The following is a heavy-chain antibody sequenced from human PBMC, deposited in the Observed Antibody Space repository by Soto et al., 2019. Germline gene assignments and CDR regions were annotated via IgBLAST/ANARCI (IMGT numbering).Heavy chain of an antibody. J-gene: IGHJ4*02. D-gene: IGHD1-20*01. V-gene: IGHV1-46*01. CDR1: GYTFTSYY. Sequence: ASVKVSCKASGYTFTSYYMHWVRQAPGQGLEWMGIINPSGGSTSYAQKFQGRVTMTRDTSTSTAYMELSSLRSDDTAVYYCARHNRGTFDYWGQGTLVTVSS. CDR3: ARHNRGTFDY. CDR2: INPSGGST.